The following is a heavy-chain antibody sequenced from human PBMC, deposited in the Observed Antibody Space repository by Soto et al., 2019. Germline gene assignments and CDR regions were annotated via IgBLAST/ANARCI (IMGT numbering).Heavy chain of an antibody. V-gene: IGHV3-15*01. CDR1: GFTFSNAW. CDR3: TTESSGWYRFDY. D-gene: IGHD6-19*01. Sequence: EVQLVESGGGLVKPGGSLRLSCAASGFTFSNAWMSWVRQAPGKGLERVGRIKSKTDGGTTDYAAPVKGRFTISRDDSKNTLYLQMNSLKTEDTAVYYCTTESSGWYRFDYWGQGTLVTVSS. J-gene: IGHJ4*02. CDR2: IKSKTDGGTT.